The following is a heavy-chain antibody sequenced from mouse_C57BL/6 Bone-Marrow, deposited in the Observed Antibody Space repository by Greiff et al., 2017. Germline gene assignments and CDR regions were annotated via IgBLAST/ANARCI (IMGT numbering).Heavy chain of an antibody. J-gene: IGHJ3*01. CDR3: APLLPASVAY. CDR1: GFNIKDDY. V-gene: IGHV14-4*01. CDR2: IDPENGDT. Sequence: EVKLQESGAELVRPGASVKLSCTASGFNIKDDYMHWVKQRPEQGLEWIGWIDPENGDTEYASKFQGKATITADTSSNTAYLQLSSLTSEDTAVYYCAPLLPASVAYWGPGTLVSVSA.